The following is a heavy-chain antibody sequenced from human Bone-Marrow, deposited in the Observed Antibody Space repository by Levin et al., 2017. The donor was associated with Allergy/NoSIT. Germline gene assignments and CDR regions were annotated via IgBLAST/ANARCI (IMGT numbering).Heavy chain of an antibody. J-gene: IGHJ4*02. CDR2: ISGSGSST. V-gene: IGHV3-23*01. D-gene: IGHD6-19*01. Sequence: ETLSLTCAASGFTFNSYALSWVRQAPGKGLEWVSAISGSGSSTYYADSVKGRFTISRDNSKTTLYLQMNSLRDEDTAVYYCAKGAGWVAGAVALIWGQGTLVTVSS. CDR1: GFTFNSYA. CDR3: AKGAGWVAGAVALI.